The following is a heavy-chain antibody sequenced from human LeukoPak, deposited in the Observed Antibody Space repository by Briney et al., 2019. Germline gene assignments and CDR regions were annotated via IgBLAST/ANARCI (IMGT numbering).Heavy chain of an antibody. CDR2: INPSGGST. D-gene: IGHD4-17*01. V-gene: IGHV1-46*01. CDR3: ARDSTVTTFRGCVDP. CDR1: GYTFTNYY. Sequence: GASVQVSCKASGYTFTNYYVHWVRQAPGQGLAWMGVINPSGGSTNYAQKFQGRVTMTRDTSTSTVYLELSSLRSEDTAVYYCARDSTVTTFRGCVDPWGQGTLVTVSS. J-gene: IGHJ5*02.